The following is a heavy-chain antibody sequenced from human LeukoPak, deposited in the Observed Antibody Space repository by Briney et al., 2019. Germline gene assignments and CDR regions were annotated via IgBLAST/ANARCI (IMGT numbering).Heavy chain of an antibody. Sequence: GGSLRLSCAASGFTFSGSAMHWVRQASGKGLEWVGRIRSKADSYATAYAASVLGRFTISRDDSKNTAYLQMNSLKTEDTAVYYCTRYDSSGYYALDMWGKGTMVTVSS. CDR1: GFTFSGSA. J-gene: IGHJ3*02. V-gene: IGHV3-73*01. D-gene: IGHD3-22*01. CDR2: IRSKADSYAT. CDR3: TRYDSSGYYALDM.